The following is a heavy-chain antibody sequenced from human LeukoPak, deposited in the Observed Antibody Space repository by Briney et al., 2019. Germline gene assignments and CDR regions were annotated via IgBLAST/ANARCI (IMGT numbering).Heavy chain of an antibody. D-gene: IGHD3-9*01. CDR2: INHSGST. CDR3: ARLRYFDWTDAFDI. Sequence: PSETLSLTCAVYSGSFSGYYWSWIRQPPGKGLEWIGEINHSGSTNYNPSLKSRVTISVDTSKNQFSLKLSSVTAADTAVYYCARLRYFDWTDAFDIWGQGTMVTVSS. V-gene: IGHV4-34*01. CDR1: SGSFSGYY. J-gene: IGHJ3*02.